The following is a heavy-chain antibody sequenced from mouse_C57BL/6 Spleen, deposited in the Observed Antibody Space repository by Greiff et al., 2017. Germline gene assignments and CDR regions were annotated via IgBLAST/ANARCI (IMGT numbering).Heavy chain of an antibody. J-gene: IGHJ3*01. D-gene: IGHD4-1*01. Sequence: VQLQQSGAELVKPGASVKISCKASGYAFSSYWMKWVKQRPGKGLEWIGQIYPGDGDTNYNGKFKGKATLTADKSSSTAYMQLSSLTSDDSAVYFCARDGDWVFAYWGQGTLVTVSA. CDR2: IYPGDGDT. V-gene: IGHV1-80*01. CDR3: ARDGDWVFAY. CDR1: GYAFSSYW.